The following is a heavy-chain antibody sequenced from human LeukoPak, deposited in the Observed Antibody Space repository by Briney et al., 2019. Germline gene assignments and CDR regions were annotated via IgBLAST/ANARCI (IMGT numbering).Heavy chain of an antibody. D-gene: IGHD1-1*01. CDR3: ARGLVRRGWTEAYY. J-gene: IGHJ4*02. Sequence: SVKVSCKASGGTFSSYAISRVRQAPGQGLEWMGRIIPILGIANYAQKFQGRVTITADKSTSTAYMELSSLRSEDTAVYYCARGLVRRGWTEAYYWGQGTLVTVSS. V-gene: IGHV1-69*04. CDR1: GGTFSSYA. CDR2: IIPILGIA.